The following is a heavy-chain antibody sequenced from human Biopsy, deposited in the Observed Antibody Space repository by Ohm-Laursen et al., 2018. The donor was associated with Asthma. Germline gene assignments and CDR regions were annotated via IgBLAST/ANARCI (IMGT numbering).Heavy chain of an antibody. Sequence: PSQTLSLTYPVSGASIKTDDHYWSWLRQPPGKGLEWFGFIHYSGSTSYNPSLKGGVTISVDTSKNQFSLKLSSVTAADTAVYYCARASVAASSNWFDPWGQGTLVIVSS. J-gene: IGHJ5*02. D-gene: IGHD6-19*01. CDR2: IHYSGST. CDR3: ARASVAASSNWFDP. CDR1: GASIKTDDHY. V-gene: IGHV4-30-4*01.